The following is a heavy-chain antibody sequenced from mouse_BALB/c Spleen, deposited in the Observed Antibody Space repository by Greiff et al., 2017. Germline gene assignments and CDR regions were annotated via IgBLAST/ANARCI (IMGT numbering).Heavy chain of an antibody. Sequence: EVHLVESGGGLVQPGGSLKLSCAASGFTFSSYTMSWVRQTPEKRLEWVAYISNGGGSTYYPDTVKGRFTISRDNAKNTLYLQMSSLKSEDTAMYYCARHPGTGGAMDYWGQGTSVTVSS. CDR1: GFTFSSYT. CDR2: ISNGGGST. CDR3: ARHPGTGGAMDY. J-gene: IGHJ4*01. D-gene: IGHD3-3*01. V-gene: IGHV5-12-2*01.